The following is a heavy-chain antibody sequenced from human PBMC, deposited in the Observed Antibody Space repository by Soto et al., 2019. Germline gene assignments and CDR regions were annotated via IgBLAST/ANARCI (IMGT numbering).Heavy chain of an antibody. Sequence: QVQLVESGGGLVKPGGSLRLSCAASGFTFSDYYMRWIRQAPGKGLEWISYISSSGSSIYYADSVKGRFTISRDNAKNSLYLQMNSLRAEDTALYYCAREDIVDTIGQTAFDYWGQGTLVTVSS. D-gene: IGHD5-12*01. CDR3: AREDIVDTIGQTAFDY. CDR2: ISSSGSSI. J-gene: IGHJ4*02. V-gene: IGHV3-11*01. CDR1: GFTFSDYY.